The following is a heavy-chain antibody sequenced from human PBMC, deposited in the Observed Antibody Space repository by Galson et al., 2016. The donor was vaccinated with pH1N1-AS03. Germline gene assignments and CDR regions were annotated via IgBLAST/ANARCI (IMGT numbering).Heavy chain of an antibody. D-gene: IGHD1-1*01. J-gene: IGHJ4*02. CDR3: ARATRDNWYEQGFYFDY. CDR1: GGSISSSNL. CDR2: IYHSGSS. V-gene: IGHV4-4*02. Sequence: SETLSLTCAVSGGSISSSNLWSWVRQPPGKGLEWIGEIYHSGSSNYNPSLKSRVTISVDKSKNQFSLKLTSLTAADTALSYCARATRDNWYEQGFYFDYWGQGTLVTVFS.